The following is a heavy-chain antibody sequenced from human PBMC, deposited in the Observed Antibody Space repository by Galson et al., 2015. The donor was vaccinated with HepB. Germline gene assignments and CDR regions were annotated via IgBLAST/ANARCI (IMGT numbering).Heavy chain of an antibody. CDR1: GYTFTSYD. J-gene: IGHJ6*03. CDR2: MNPNSGNT. Sequence: SVKVSCKASGYTFTSYDINWVRQATGQGLEWMGWMNPNSGNTGYAQKFQGRVTMTRNTSISTAYMELSSLRSEDTAVYYCARMRSITIFGVVTRNYYYYYYMDVWGKGTTVTVSS. CDR3: ARMRSITIFGVVTRNYYYYYYMDV. V-gene: IGHV1-8*01. D-gene: IGHD3-3*01.